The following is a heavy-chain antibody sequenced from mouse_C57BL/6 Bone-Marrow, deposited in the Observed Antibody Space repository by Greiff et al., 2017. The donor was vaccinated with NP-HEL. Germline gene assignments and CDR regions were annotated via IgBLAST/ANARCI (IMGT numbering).Heavy chain of an antibody. CDR1: GFTFSSYA. D-gene: IGHD2-14*01. CDR3: TRVRLRYFFINY. J-gene: IGHJ2*01. V-gene: IGHV5-9-1*02. CDR2: ISSGGDYI. Sequence: DVMLVESGEGLVKPGGSLKLSCAASGFTFSSYAMSLVGQTPEKRLEWVAYISSGGDYIYYADTVMGRFPIIRDDARNTLYLQMSSLKSEDTAMYYCTRVRLRYFFINYWGQGNTLTVTS.